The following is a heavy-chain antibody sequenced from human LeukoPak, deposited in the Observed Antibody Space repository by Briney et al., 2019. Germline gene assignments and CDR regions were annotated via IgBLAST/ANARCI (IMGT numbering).Heavy chain of an antibody. CDR2: INPKSGGT. J-gene: IGHJ5*02. V-gene: IGHV1-2*02. Sequence: ASVKVSCKASGYTFTGYYMHWVRQAPGQGLEWMGWINPKSGGTNYAQKFQGRVTMTRDTSISTAFMELSRLRSDDTAVYYCARDLAAISTGSHNWFDPWGQGTLVTVSS. CDR1: GYTFTGYY. D-gene: IGHD2/OR15-2a*01. CDR3: ARDLAAISTGSHNWFDP.